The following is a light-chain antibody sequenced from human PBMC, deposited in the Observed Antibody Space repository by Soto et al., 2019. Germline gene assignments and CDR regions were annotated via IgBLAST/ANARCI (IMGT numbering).Light chain of an antibody. CDR3: ETCDINTLV. Sequence: QSVLTQSSSASASLGSSVKLTCTLSSGHSSYIFALHQQQPGKAPRYLMKLEGSGSYNKGSAVPDRVSNSSSAAARYLTISNPQAEDEADYYCETCDINTLVFGGGTKLTVL. V-gene: IGLV4-60*03. CDR1: SGHSSYI. CDR2: LEGSGSY. J-gene: IGLJ2*01.